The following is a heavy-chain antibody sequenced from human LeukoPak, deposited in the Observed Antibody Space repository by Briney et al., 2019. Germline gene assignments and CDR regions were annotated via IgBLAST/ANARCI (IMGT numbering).Heavy chain of an antibody. CDR3: ARRVAYDSSGPMFDP. Sequence: SQTLSLTCTVSGASISSGSYYWSWIRQPAGQGLEYIGRMYTSGSTNYNPSLKSRVTISVDTSKNQFSLKLSSVTAADTAVYYCARRVAYDSSGPMFDPWGQGTLVTVSS. D-gene: IGHD3-22*01. CDR1: GASISSGSYY. V-gene: IGHV4-61*02. CDR2: MYTSGST. J-gene: IGHJ5*02.